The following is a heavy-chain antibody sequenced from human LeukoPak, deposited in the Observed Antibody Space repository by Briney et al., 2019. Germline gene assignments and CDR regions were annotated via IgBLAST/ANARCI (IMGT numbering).Heavy chain of an antibody. D-gene: IGHD4-17*01. V-gene: IGHV3-7*03. Sequence: GGSLRLSCAASGFTFSNYWLTWVRQAPGQGLEWVANIKQDGSEKHYVDSVKGRSTISRDNAKNSLYLQMNSLRAEDTAVYYCARDRFNTVTTLGQGSSFDYWGQGTLVTVSS. CDR1: GFTFSNYW. CDR2: IKQDGSEK. CDR3: ARDRFNTVTTLGQGSSFDY. J-gene: IGHJ4*02.